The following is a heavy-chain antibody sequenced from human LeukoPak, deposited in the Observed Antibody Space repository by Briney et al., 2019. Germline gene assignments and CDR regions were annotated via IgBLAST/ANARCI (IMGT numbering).Heavy chain of an antibody. CDR3: ARVRDPENAFDI. CDR1: GGSFSGYY. V-gene: IGHV4-34*01. Sequence: PSETLSLTRAVYGGSFSGYYWSWIRQPPGKGLEWIGEINHSGSTNYNPSLKSRVTISVDTSKNQFSLKLSSVTAADTAVYYCARVRDPENAFDIWGQGTMVTVSS. CDR2: INHSGST. J-gene: IGHJ3*02. D-gene: IGHD1-14*01.